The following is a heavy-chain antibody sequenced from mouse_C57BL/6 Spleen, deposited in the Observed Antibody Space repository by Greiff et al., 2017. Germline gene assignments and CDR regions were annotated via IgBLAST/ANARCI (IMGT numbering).Heavy chain of an antibody. CDR1: GFTFSDYY. CDR2: INYDGSST. D-gene: IGHD2-1*01. J-gene: IGHJ1*03. Sequence: EVMLVESEGGLVQPGSSMKLSCTASGFTFSDYYMAWVRQVPEKGLEWVANINYDGSSTYYLDSLKSRFIISRDNAKNILYLQMSSLKSEDTATYYCAREGKMGNYGYFDVWGTGTTVTVSS. V-gene: IGHV5-16*01. CDR3: AREGKMGNYGYFDV.